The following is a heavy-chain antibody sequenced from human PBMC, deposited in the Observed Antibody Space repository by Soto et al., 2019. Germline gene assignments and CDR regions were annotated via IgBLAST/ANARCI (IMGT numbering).Heavy chain of an antibody. CDR1: GGSISSSSYY. J-gene: IGHJ6*02. D-gene: IGHD4-4*01. Sequence: PSETLSLTCTVSGGSISSSSYYWGWIRQPPGKGLEWIGSIYYSGRTYYNPSLKSRVTISVDTSKNQFSLKLSSVTAADTAVYYCARLRSNYLLGYHYYGMDVWGQGTTVTVSS. CDR2: IYYSGRT. CDR3: ARLRSNYLLGYHYYGMDV. V-gene: IGHV4-39*01.